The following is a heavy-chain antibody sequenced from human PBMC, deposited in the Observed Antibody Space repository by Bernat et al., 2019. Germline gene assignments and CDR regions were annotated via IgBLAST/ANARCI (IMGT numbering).Heavy chain of an antibody. CDR2: INAGNGNT. CDR3: ARDNIAVAGGFDY. V-gene: IGHV1-3*01. J-gene: IGHJ4*02. CDR1: GYTFTSYA. Sequence: QVQLVQSGAEVKKPGASVKVSCKASGYTFTSYAMHWVRQAPGQRLEWMGWINAGNGNTKYSQKFQGRVTITRDPSASTAYMELSSLRSEDTAVYYCARDNIAVAGGFDYWGQGTLVTVSS. D-gene: IGHD6-19*01.